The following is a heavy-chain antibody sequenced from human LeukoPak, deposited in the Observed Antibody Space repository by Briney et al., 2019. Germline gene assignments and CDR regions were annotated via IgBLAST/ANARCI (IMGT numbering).Heavy chain of an antibody. Sequence: GGSLRLSCAASGFTFSTYAMSWVRQAPGKGLEWVSAISGGGGSTYYADSVKGRFTISRDNSKNTLYLQMNSLRAEDTAVYYCAKDRGYYVDTGTINFWGQGTLVTVSS. D-gene: IGHD2-15*01. CDR3: AKDRGYYVDTGTINF. J-gene: IGHJ4*02. CDR2: ISGGGGST. V-gene: IGHV3-23*01. CDR1: GFTFSTYA.